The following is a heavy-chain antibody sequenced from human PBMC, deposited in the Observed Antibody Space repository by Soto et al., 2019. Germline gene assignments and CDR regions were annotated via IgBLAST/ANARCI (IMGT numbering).Heavy chain of an antibody. CDR3: ARVDVLRFLEWSLKGGMDV. V-gene: IGHV1-3*01. CDR1: GYTFTSYA. CDR2: INAGNGNT. J-gene: IGHJ6*02. Sequence: ASVKVSCKASGYTFTSYAMHWVRQAPGQRLEWMGWINAGNGNTKYSQKFQGRVTITRDTSASTAYMELSSLRSEDTAVHYCARVDVLRFLEWSLKGGMDVWGQGTTVTVSS. D-gene: IGHD3-3*01.